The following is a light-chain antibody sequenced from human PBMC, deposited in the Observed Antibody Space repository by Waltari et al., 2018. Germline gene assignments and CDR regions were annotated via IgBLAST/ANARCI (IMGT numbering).Light chain of an antibody. CDR1: QNIGTS. CDR2: AAS. CDR3: QQSYSTPRLT. V-gene: IGKV1-39*01. Sequence: DIQMTQSPSSVSASVGDRVTIPCRASQNIGTSLNWYQQKPGKAPKLLVHAASSLYSGVPSMFSGSGSGTDFTLTISSLQPEDFTTYYCQQSYSTPRLTFGGGTKVDIK. J-gene: IGKJ4*01.